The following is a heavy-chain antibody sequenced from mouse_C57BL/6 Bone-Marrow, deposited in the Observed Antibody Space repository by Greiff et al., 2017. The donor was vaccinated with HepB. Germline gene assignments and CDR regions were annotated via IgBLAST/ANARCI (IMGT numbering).Heavy chain of an antibody. CDR2: IDPENGDT. J-gene: IGHJ4*01. CDR3: TTGYYGSSYDYAMDY. Sequence: VQLQQSGAELVRPGASVKLSCTASGFNIKDDYMHWVKQRPEQGVEWIGWIDPENGDTEYASQFQGKATITAATSSNTAYLQLSSLTSEDTAVYYCTTGYYGSSYDYAMDYWGQGTSVTVSS. V-gene: IGHV14-4*01. D-gene: IGHD1-1*01. CDR1: GFNIKDDY.